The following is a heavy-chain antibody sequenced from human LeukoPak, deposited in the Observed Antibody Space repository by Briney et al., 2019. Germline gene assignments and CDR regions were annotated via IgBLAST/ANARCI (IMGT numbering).Heavy chain of an antibody. CDR3: AKDQNYESSGYYGGFDY. J-gene: IGHJ4*02. Sequence: GGSLRLSCAASGFSFSSHVMHWVRQAPGKGPEWVSGISGSGGDTYYADSVKGRFTISRDNSKNTLNLQMNSLRAEDTALYYCAKDQNYESSGYYGGFDYWGQGTLVTVSS. D-gene: IGHD3-22*01. CDR1: GFSFSSHV. V-gene: IGHV3-23*01. CDR2: ISGSGGDT.